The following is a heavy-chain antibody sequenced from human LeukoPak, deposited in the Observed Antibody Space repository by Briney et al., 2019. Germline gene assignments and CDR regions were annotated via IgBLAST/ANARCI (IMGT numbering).Heavy chain of an antibody. CDR2: IDPSDSYT. CDR3: ARFQYCSGGSCYNYFDY. CDR1: GYSFTSYW. D-gene: IGHD2-15*01. V-gene: IGHV5-10-1*01. J-gene: IGHJ4*02. Sequence: GESLKISCKGSGYSFTSYWISRVRQMPGKGLEWMGRIDPSDSYTNYSPSFQGHVTISADKSISTAYLQWSSLKASDTAMYYCARFQYCSGGSCYNYFDYWGQGTLVTVSS.